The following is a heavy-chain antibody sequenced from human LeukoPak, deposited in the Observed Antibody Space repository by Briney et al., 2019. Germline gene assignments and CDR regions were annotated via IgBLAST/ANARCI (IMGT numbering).Heavy chain of an antibody. CDR3: AKNTWYGVGFDY. D-gene: IGHD3-10*01. J-gene: IGHJ4*02. CDR1: GFTFSSYG. CDR2: ISGRGGST. V-gene: IGHV3-23*01. Sequence: GGSLRLSCAASGFTFSSYGMSWVRQAPGKGLEWVSAISGRGGSTYYADSVKGRFTISRDNSKNTLYLQMNSLRAEDTAVYYCAKNTWYGVGFDYWGQGTLVTVSS.